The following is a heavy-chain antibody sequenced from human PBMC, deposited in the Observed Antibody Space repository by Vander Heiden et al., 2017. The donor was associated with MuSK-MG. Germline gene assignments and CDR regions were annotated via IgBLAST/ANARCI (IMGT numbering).Heavy chain of an antibody. J-gene: IGHJ3*02. V-gene: IGHV4-39*01. CDR3: ARPRYYYDISGYYAFDAFDI. Sequence: QLQLQESGPGLVKPSETLSLTCTVSGGSISSSSYYWGWIRQPPGKGLEWIGSIYYSGSTYYNPSIKRRVTISVDTSKNQFSLKLSSVTAAETAVYYCARPRYYYDISGYYAFDAFDIWGQGTMVTVSS. D-gene: IGHD3-22*01. CDR2: IYYSGST. CDR1: GGSISSSSYY.